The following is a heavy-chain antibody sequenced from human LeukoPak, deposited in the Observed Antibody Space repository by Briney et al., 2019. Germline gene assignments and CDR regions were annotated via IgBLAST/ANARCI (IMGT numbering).Heavy chain of an antibody. D-gene: IGHD3-10*01. CDR1: GFTFNTYW. V-gene: IGHV3-74*01. CDR3: VRGGVDY. J-gene: IGHJ4*02. Sequence: GGSLRLSCAASGFTFNTYWIHGVRHAPGKGLVWVSRINGDGSTTTYADSVNGRFTISRDNAKNTVYLQMSSLRAEDTAIYYCVRGGVDYWGQGALVTVSS. CDR2: INGDGSTT.